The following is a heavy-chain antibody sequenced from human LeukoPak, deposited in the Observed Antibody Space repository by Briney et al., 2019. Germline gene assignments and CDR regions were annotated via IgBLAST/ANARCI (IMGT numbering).Heavy chain of an antibody. D-gene: IGHD3-22*01. CDR1: GYSFTSYW. J-gene: IGHJ4*02. V-gene: IGHV5-51*01. CDR2: IYPGGSDT. CDR3: TRRVGSSGYSDY. Sequence: GESLKISCKGSGYSFTSYWIAWVRQMPGKGLEWMGIIYPGGSDTRYSPSFQGQVTISADKSIGIAYLQWSSLKASDTAMYYCTRRVGSSGYSDYWGQGTLVTVSS.